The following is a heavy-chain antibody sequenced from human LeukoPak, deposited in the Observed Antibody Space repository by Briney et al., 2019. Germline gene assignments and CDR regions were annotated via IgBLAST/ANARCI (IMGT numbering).Heavy chain of an antibody. D-gene: IGHD2-21*02. CDR3: AASSGTVVTPANHIGY. CDR1: GGSISSYY. Sequence: PSETLSLTCTVSGGSISSYYWSWIRQPPGKGLEWIGYIYYSGSTNYNPSLKSRVTISVDTSKNQFSLKPSSVTAADTAVYYCAASSGTVVTPANHIGYWGQGTLVTVSS. V-gene: IGHV4-59*01. J-gene: IGHJ4*02. CDR2: IYYSGST.